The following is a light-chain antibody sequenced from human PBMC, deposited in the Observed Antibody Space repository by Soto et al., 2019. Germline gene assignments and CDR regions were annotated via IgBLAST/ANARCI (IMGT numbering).Light chain of an antibody. Sequence: QSALTQPASVSGSPGQSITISCTGTSSDVGGYNYVSWYQQHPGKAPKLIIYDVSNRPSGVSNRFSGSKSGNTASLTISGLQAEDEADYYCSSYTTSSLYVFGNGTKLTVL. CDR3: SSYTTSSLYV. CDR1: SSDVGGYNY. V-gene: IGLV2-14*01. CDR2: DVS. J-gene: IGLJ1*01.